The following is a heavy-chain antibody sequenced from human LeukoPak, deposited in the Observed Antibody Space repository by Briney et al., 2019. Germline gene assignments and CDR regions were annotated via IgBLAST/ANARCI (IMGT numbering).Heavy chain of an antibody. CDR2: IYYSGST. Sequence: NPSETLSLTCTVSGGSISSGDYYWSWIRQPPGKGLEWIGYIYYSGSTNYNPSLKSRVTISVDTSKNQFSLKLGSVTAADTAVYYCARGTPAGYSSRRPFDYWGQGTLVTVSS. V-gene: IGHV4-61*08. CDR3: ARGTPAGYSSRRPFDY. J-gene: IGHJ4*02. D-gene: IGHD6-13*01. CDR1: GGSISSGDYY.